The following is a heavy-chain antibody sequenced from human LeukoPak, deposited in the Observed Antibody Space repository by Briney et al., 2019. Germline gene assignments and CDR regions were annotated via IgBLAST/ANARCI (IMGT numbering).Heavy chain of an antibody. V-gene: IGHV4-59*01. D-gene: IGHD6-13*01. Sequence: SETLSLTCTVSGGSISSYYWSWIRQPPGKGLEWIGSIYHSGSTNYNPSLKSRVTISVDTSKNQFSLKLSSVTAADTAVYYCARVYYSSSYDYWYFDLWGRGTLVTVSS. CDR2: IYHSGST. J-gene: IGHJ2*01. CDR1: GGSISSYY. CDR3: ARVYYSSSYDYWYFDL.